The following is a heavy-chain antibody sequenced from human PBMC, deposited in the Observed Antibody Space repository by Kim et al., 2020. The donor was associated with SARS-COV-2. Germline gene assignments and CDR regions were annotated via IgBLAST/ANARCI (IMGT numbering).Heavy chain of an antibody. CDR3: ARNGFCSSARCDVWFDP. V-gene: IGHV4-34*01. Sequence: SETLSLTCAVYGWSFSGSYWSWIRQPPGKGLEWIGAINHSGSTDYNPSLKSRVTISADTSKNQFSLRLSSVTAADTAVYYCARNGFCSSARCDVWFDPRGQGNLVTVSS. J-gene: IGHJ5*02. CDR1: GWSFSGSY. CDR2: INHSGST. D-gene: IGHD2-2*03.